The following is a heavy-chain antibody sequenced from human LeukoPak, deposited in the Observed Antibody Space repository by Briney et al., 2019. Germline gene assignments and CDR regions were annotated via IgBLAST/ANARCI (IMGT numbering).Heavy chain of an antibody. V-gene: IGHV4-4*07. J-gene: IGHJ4*02. CDR2: IYTSGST. D-gene: IGHD6-6*01. Sequence: SETLSLTCTVSGGSISSYYWSWIRQPAGKGLEWIGRIYTSGSTNYNPSRKSRATMSVDTSKNQFSLKLSSVTAADTAVYYCASTTDSSSSVDHFDYWGQGTLVTVSS. CDR1: GGSISSYY. CDR3: ASTTDSSSSVDHFDY.